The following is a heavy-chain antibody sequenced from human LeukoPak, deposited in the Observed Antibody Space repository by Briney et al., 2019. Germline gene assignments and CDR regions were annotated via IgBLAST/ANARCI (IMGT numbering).Heavy chain of an antibody. CDR3: ARDNGYYYGSGSYYYY. CDR2: IQQDGNEK. V-gene: IGHV3-7*01. D-gene: IGHD3-10*01. Sequence: GGSLRLSCAASGFTFSDYYMSWIRQAPGKGLEWVANIQQDGNEKYYVDSVKGRFTISRDNSKNTLYLQMNSLRAEDTAVYYCARDNGYYYGSGSYYYYWGQGTLVTVSS. J-gene: IGHJ4*02. CDR1: GFTFSDYY.